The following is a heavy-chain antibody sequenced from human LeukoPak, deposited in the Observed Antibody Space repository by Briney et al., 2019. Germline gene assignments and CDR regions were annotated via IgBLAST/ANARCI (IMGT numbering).Heavy chain of an antibody. Sequence: PGRSLRLSRAASGFTFSSYELNWVRQDPGKGLESLSHISSIGSTVYYADCVKGRLTISRDNAKNSLYLQMNRLRAEDTVVYYCARRYCSSTSCLLDYGGQGPLVSVSS. J-gene: IGHJ4*02. CDR2: ISSIGSTV. CDR3: ARRYCSSTSCLLDY. D-gene: IGHD2-2*01. V-gene: IGHV3-48*03. CDR1: GFTFSSYE.